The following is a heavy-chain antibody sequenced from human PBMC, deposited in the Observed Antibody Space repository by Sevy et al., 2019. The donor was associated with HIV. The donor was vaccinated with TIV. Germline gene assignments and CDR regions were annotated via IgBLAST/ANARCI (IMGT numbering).Heavy chain of an antibody. V-gene: IGHV3-7*01. J-gene: IGHJ4*02. CDR3: ARRYFDL. Sequence: GGSPRLSCKASGFTFSDFWMQWVRQAPGKGLEWVANIRQDGNEIYYGDSVKGRFTISRDNAKNALYLQMDGLRAEDTAVYYCARRYFDLWGQGTLVTVSS. CDR1: GFTFSDFW. CDR2: IRQDGNEI.